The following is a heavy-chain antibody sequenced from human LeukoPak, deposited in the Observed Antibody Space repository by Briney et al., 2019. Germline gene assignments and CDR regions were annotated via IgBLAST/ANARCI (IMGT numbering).Heavy chain of an antibody. CDR2: IGSSGSAI. J-gene: IGHJ4*02. CDR3: ARDKGPHTY. V-gene: IGHV3-48*03. Sequence: GGSLRLFCAASGFTFSDYEMNWVRQAPGKGLEWVSYIGSSGSAIYYADSVKGRFTISRDNAKNSLYLQMNSLRAEDTAVYYCARDKGPHTYWGQGTLVTVSS. CDR1: GFTFSDYE.